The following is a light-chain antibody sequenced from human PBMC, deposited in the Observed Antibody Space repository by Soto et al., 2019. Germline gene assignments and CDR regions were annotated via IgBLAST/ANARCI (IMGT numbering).Light chain of an antibody. CDR3: QQYNNWPPYT. CDR1: QSVSSN. CDR2: GAS. Sequence: EIVMTQSPATLSVSPGERATLSCRASQSVSSNFAWYQQKPGQAPRLLIYGASTRATGIPARFSGSGSGTEFPLTISSLQSEDFPVYYCQQYNNWPPYTFGQGTKLEIK. V-gene: IGKV3-15*01. J-gene: IGKJ2*01.